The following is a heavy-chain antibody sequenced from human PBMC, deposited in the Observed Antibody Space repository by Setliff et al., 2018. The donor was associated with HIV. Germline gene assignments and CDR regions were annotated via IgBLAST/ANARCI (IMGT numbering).Heavy chain of an antibody. D-gene: IGHD4-4*01. CDR2: INTDSGTP. V-gene: IGHV7-4-1*02. J-gene: IGHJ4*02. CDR3: ATLVIPTRNFES. CDR1: ADTFTNCL. Sequence: GASVKVSCKASADTFTNCLINWVRQAPGQGLEWMGWINTDSGTPTYAQAFTGRFVFSLDTSVSTAFLQITSLKAEDTAVYYCATLVIPTRNFESWGQGTQVTVSS.